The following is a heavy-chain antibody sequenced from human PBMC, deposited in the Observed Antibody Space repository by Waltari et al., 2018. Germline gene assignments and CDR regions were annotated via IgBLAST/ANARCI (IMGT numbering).Heavy chain of an antibody. D-gene: IGHD6-6*01. V-gene: IGHV4-61*02. CDR1: GGSISSGSYY. Sequence: QVQLQESGPGLVKPSQTLSLTCTVSGGSISSGSYYWSWIRQPAGKGLEWIGRNQPRGRSNYNPPLKSRVTISVDTSKNQFSLKLSSVTAADTAVYYCARASGSSYHEYFDYWGQGTLVTVSS. CDR3: ARASGSSYHEYFDY. J-gene: IGHJ4*02. CDR2: NQPRGRS.